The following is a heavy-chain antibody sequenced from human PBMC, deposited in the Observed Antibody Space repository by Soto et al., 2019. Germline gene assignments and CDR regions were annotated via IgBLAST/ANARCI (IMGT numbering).Heavy chain of an antibody. D-gene: IGHD2-21*02. CDR2: INSDGSST. V-gene: IGHV3-74*01. CDR3: ARDLTAYCGGDCPFDH. Sequence: EVQLVESGGGLVQPGGSLRLSCAASGFTFSSYWMHWVREAPGKGLVWVSRINSDGSSTSYADSVKGRFTISRDNAKNTLYLQMSSLRAEDTAVYYCARDLTAYCGGDCPFDHWGQGTLVTVSS. J-gene: IGHJ4*02. CDR1: GFTFSSYW.